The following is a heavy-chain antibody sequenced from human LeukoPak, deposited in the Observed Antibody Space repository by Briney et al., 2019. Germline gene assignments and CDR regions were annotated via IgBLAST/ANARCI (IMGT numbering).Heavy chain of an antibody. J-gene: IGHJ4*02. CDR2: FSGSGGST. V-gene: IGHV3-23*01. CDR3: TKDLSNYDILMADY. D-gene: IGHD3-9*01. Sequence: PGGSLRLSCAASGFTFSSYAMSWVRQAPGKGLEWVSAFSGSGGSTYYADSVKGRFTISRDNSKNTLYLQMNSLRAEDTAVYYCTKDLSNYDILMADYWGQGTLVTVSS. CDR1: GFTFSSYA.